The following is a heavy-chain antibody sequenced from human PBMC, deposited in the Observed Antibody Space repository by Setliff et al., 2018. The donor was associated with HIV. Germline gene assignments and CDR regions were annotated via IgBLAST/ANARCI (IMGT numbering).Heavy chain of an antibody. V-gene: IGHV4-31*03. CDR3: ARLKPPYCSSRSCYWGAFDI. J-gene: IGHJ3*02. CDR2: ISSSGNT. Sequence: PSETLSLTCTVSGGSIRTGDYYWNWIRQRPGKGLEWIGYISSSGNTYSNPSLKNRPIISMDTSKNQFSLKLTAVTAADTAVYYCARLKPPYCSSRSCYWGAFDIWGQGAMVTVSS. D-gene: IGHD2-2*01. CDR1: GGSIRTGDYY.